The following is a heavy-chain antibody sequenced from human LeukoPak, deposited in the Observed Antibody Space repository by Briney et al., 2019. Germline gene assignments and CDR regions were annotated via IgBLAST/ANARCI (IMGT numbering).Heavy chain of an antibody. J-gene: IGHJ3*02. CDR1: GFTVSSNY. V-gene: IGHV3-53*01. CDR2: IYSGGRT. Sequence: GGSLRLSCAASGFTVSSNYMSWVRQAPGKGLEWVSVIYSGGRTYYADSVKGRFTISRDNSKNTLYLQMNSLRAEDTAVYYCAKPIAGSRRDAFDIWGQGTMVTVSS. CDR3: AKPIAGSRRDAFDI. D-gene: IGHD2-15*01.